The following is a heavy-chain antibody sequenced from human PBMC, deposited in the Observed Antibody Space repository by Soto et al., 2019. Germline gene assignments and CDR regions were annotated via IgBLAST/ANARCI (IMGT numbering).Heavy chain of an antibody. CDR2: IYYSGST. V-gene: IGHV4-31*03. CDR1: GGSISSVGCY. D-gene: IGHD5-18*01. CDR3: AREDDGYIDY. Sequence: TLSLTCTVSGGSISSVGCYCSWIRQHPGKGLEWIGYIYYSGSTYYNPSLKSRVTISVDTSKNQFSLKLSSVTAADTAVYYCAREDDGYIDYWGQGTLVTVSS. J-gene: IGHJ4*02.